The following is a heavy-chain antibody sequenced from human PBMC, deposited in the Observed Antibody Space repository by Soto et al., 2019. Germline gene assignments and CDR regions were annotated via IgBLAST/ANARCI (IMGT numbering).Heavy chain of an antibody. CDR3: ARDVYVWGSYRYTSSYYYGMDV. V-gene: IGHV4-61*08. J-gene: IGHJ6*02. D-gene: IGHD3-16*02. CDR1: GGSINNGDYY. CDR2: IYYSGST. Sequence: PSETLSLTCSVSGGSINNGDYYWSWIRQPPEKGLEWIGYIYYSGSTNYNTSLKSRVIMSVDTSKKQVSLNLNSVTAADTAVYYCARDVYVWGSYRYTSSYYYGMDVWGQGTTVTVSS.